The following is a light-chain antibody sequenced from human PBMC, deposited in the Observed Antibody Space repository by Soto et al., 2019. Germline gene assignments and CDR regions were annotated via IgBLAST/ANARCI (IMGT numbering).Light chain of an antibody. CDR3: AAWDDSLNGAV. CDR2: GNN. V-gene: IGLV1-44*01. CDR1: SSNIGGNT. Sequence: QSVLTQPPSASGTPGQRVTISCSGSSSNIGGNTVNWYQQLPGTAPKLLIYGNNQRPSGVPDRFSGSKSGTSASLAISGLQSEDEADYDCAAWDDSLNGAVFGGGTKLTVL. J-gene: IGLJ2*01.